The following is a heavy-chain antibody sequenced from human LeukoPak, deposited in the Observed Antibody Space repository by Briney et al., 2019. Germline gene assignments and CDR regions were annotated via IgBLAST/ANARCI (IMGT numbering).Heavy chain of an antibody. J-gene: IGHJ4*02. V-gene: IGHV4-34*01. CDR2: IKHTGRT. CDR3: ARDLRYYDSSGEFDY. CDR1: GGSFSGYY. Sequence: SETLSLTCAVYGGSFSGYYWSWIRQPPGKGLEWVGEIKHTGRTNYNPSLKSRVTISVDTSKNQFSLKLSSVTAADTAVYFCARDLRYYDSSGEFDYWGQGTLVTVSS. D-gene: IGHD3-22*01.